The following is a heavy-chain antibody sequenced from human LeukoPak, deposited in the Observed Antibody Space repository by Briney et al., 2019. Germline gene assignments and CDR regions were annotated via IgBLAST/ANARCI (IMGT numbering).Heavy chain of an antibody. CDR2: IYYGGST. D-gene: IGHD5-18*01. J-gene: IGHJ5*02. Sequence: PSETLSLTCTVSGGSISSYYWSWIRQPPGKGLEWIGYIYYGGSTNYNPSLKSRVTISVDTSKNQFSLKLSSVTAADTAVYYCARDGYSYGRTYNWFDPWGQGTLVTVSS. V-gene: IGHV4-59*01. CDR3: ARDGYSYGRTYNWFDP. CDR1: GGSISSYY.